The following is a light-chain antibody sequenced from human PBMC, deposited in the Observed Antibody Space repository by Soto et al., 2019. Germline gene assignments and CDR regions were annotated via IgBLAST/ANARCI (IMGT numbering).Light chain of an antibody. Sequence: EIVLTQSPGTLSLSPGERATLSCRASQSVSSSYLAWYQQKPGQAPRLLIYGASSRATGIPDRFSGSGSGTDLTFTTSSLKPEVFPGNYGQRYGTFFGQGTKVE. V-gene: IGKV3-20*01. CDR1: QSVSSSY. CDR3: QRYGTF. CDR2: GAS. J-gene: IGKJ1*01.